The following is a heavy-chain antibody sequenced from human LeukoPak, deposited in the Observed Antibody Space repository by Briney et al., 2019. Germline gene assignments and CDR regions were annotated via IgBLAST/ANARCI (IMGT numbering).Heavy chain of an antibody. J-gene: IGHJ4*02. CDR1: GGSISSSSYY. V-gene: IGHV4-39*01. CDR3: ARQGPQLPDY. D-gene: IGHD1-7*01. CDR2: IYYSGST. Sequence: SETLSLTCTVSGGSISSSSYYWGWIRQPPGKGLEWIGSIYYSGSTYYNPSLKSRVTISVDTSKNQFSLKLSSVTAADTAVYHCARQGPQLPDYWGQGTLVTVSS.